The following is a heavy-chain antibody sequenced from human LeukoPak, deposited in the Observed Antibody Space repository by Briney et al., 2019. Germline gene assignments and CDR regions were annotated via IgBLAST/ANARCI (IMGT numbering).Heavy chain of an antibody. Sequence: ASVRVSCKASGYTFTNYDINWVLQATGQVLEWMGWMNPNNGNAGYGQKFQDKVTMTRDTSINTAYMELSRLRSDDTAVYHAAAGIRYFDWLLSFWGQGTLVTVSS. CDR2: MNPNNGNA. V-gene: IGHV1-8*01. CDR3: AAGIRYFDWLLSF. CDR1: GYTFTNYD. D-gene: IGHD3-9*01. J-gene: IGHJ4*02.